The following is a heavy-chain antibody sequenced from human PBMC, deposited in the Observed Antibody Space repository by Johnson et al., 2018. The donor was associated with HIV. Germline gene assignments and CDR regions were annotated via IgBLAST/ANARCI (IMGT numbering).Heavy chain of an antibody. Sequence: VESGGVVVQPGGSLRLSCETSRFTFDDYAMHWVRQAPGKGLEWVSLINWDGDSTYYADSVKGRFPISRDNAKNSLYLQMNSLRAEDTAVYYCAKVGATVITPRGEAFDIWGQGTMVTVSS. CDR1: RFTFDDYA. CDR3: AKVGATVITPRGEAFDI. J-gene: IGHJ3*02. CDR2: INWDGDST. V-gene: IGHV3-43D*03. D-gene: IGHD4-23*01.